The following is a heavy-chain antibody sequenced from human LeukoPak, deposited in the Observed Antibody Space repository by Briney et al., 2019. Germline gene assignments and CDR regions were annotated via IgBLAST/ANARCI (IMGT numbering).Heavy chain of an antibody. CDR2: INSDETT. CDR3: VRRPSISAGGTGAFDT. V-gene: IGHV3-74*01. Sequence: GGSLRLSCAASGFTLSSYGIHWVRQAPGRGLVWVSRINSDETTTFADSVKGRFAIPRDNAKNTVYLQMTSLRAEDTAVYYCVRRPSISAGGTGAFDTWGQGTMVTVTS. J-gene: IGHJ3*02. CDR1: GFTLSSYG. D-gene: IGHD6-13*01.